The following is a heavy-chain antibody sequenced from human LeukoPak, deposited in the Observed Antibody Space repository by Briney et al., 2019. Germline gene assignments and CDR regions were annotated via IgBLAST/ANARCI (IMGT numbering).Heavy chain of an antibody. D-gene: IGHD3-10*02. V-gene: IGHV3-53*01. CDR3: AELGITMVGGV. CDR2: IYSDNT. J-gene: IGHJ6*04. Sequence: GGSLRLSCTVSGFTVSSNSMSWVRQAPWKGLEWVSFIYSDNTHYADALKGRFTISRDNDKNSLYLQMNSLRAEDTAVYYCAELGITMVGGVWGKGTTVTISS. CDR1: GFTVSSNS.